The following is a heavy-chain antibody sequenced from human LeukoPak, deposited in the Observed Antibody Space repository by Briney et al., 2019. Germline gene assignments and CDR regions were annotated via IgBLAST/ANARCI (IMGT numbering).Heavy chain of an antibody. D-gene: IGHD3-10*01. J-gene: IGHJ5*02. Sequence: SVKVSCKASGGTFSSYAISWVRQAPGQGLEWMGGIIPIFGTANYAQKFQGRVTITADESTSTAYMELSSLRSEDTAVYYCAIDVSYGSAPNWFDPWGQGTLVTVSS. CDR2: IIPIFGTA. CDR3: AIDVSYGSAPNWFDP. V-gene: IGHV1-69*13. CDR1: GGTFSSYA.